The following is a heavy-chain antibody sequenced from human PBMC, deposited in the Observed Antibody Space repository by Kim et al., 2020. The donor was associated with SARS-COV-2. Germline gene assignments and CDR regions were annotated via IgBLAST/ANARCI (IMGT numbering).Heavy chain of an antibody. J-gene: IGHJ6*02. V-gene: IGHV2-5*01. Sequence: RYNPCLKGRLTLTKDTSKNQVVLTMTNMYPVDTATYYCAHRRPLGYGMDVWGQGTTVTVSS. CDR3: AHRRPLGYGMDV.